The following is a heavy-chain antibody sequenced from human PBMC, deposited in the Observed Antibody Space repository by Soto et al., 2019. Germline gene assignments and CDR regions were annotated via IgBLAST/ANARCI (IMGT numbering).Heavy chain of an antibody. D-gene: IGHD1-26*01. CDR2: IYYSGST. Sequence: QLQLQESGPGLVKPSETLSLTCTVSGGSISSSSYYWGWIRQPPGKGLEWIGSIYYSGSTYYNPSLKSRVTISVDTSKNQFSLKLSSVTAADTAVYYCAREGGELLPYYFDYWGQGTLVTVSS. J-gene: IGHJ4*02. CDR1: GGSISSSSYY. V-gene: IGHV4-39*02. CDR3: AREGGELLPYYFDY.